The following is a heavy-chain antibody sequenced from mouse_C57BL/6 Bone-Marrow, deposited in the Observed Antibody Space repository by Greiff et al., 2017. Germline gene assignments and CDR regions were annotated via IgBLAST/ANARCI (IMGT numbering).Heavy chain of an antibody. J-gene: IGHJ3*01. V-gene: IGHV1-85*01. CDR1: GYTFTSYD. CDR2: IYPTDGST. CDR3: ARSHYGSTPFAY. D-gene: IGHD1-1*01. Sequence: VQLQESGPELVKPGASVKLSCKASGYTFTSYDINWVKQRPGQGLEWIGWIYPTDGSTKYNEKFKGKATLTVDTSSSTAYMELHSLTSEDSAVXFCARSHYGSTPFAYWGQGTLVTVSA.